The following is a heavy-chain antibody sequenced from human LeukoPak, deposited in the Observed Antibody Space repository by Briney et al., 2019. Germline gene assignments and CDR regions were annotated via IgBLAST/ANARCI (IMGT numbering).Heavy chain of an antibody. CDR3: ATGYYYDSSGFTDY. CDR2: IIPVFGTS. V-gene: IGHV1-69*06. D-gene: IGHD3-22*01. Sequence: SVKVSCKASGGTFSSYAISWVRQAPGQGLEWMGGIIPVFGTSNYAQKFQGRVTMTEDTSTDTAYMELSSLRSEDTAVYYCATGYYYDSSGFTDYWGQGTLVTVSS. J-gene: IGHJ4*02. CDR1: GGTFSSYA.